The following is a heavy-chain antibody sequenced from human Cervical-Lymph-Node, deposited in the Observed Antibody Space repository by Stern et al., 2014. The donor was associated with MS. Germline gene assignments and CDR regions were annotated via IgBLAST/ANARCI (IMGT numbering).Heavy chain of an antibody. CDR1: GYSFTSYF. Sequence: VQLVQSGAEVKKPGASVKVSCMVSGYSFTSYFINWVRQAPGQGLEWMGIINPSAGNTNYAQKFQGRVVMTSDTSTGTVYMELSSLRSEDTAVYYCARDEGADYWGQGTLVTVSS. CDR3: ARDEGADY. J-gene: IGHJ4*02. V-gene: IGHV1-46*01. CDR2: INPSAGNT.